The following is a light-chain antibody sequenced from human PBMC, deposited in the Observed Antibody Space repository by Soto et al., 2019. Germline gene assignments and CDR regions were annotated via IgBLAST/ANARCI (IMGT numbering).Light chain of an antibody. V-gene: IGKV3-11*01. J-gene: IGKJ5*01. CDR2: DAS. Sequence: EIVLTQSSATLSLSPGERATLSCRASQSVSSYLAWYQQKPGQAPRLLIYDASNRATGIPARFSGSGSGTAFTLTISSLEPEDFAVYYCQQRSNWPPITFGQGTRLEIK. CDR1: QSVSSY. CDR3: QQRSNWPPIT.